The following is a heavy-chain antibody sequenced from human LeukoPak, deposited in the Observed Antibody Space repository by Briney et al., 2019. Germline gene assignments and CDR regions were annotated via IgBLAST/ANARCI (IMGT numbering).Heavy chain of an antibody. CDR3: ARSGSDYYYYYMDV. Sequence: ASVKVSCKASGGTFSNYAISWVRQAPGQGLEWMGRIIPIFGTANYAQKFQGRVTITADKSTSTAYMELSSLRSEDTAVYYCARSGSDYYYYYMDVWGKGTTVTVSS. D-gene: IGHD5-12*01. V-gene: IGHV1-69*06. J-gene: IGHJ6*03. CDR2: IIPIFGTA. CDR1: GGTFSNYA.